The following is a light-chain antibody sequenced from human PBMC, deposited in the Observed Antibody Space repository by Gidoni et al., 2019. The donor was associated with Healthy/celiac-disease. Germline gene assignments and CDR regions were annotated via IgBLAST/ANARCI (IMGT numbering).Light chain of an antibody. CDR3: CSYAGSSYV. Sequence: QSALTQPRSVSGSPGQSVTISCTVTSSDVGGYNSVSWYQQHPGKAPKLMIYDVSKRPSGVPDRFSGSKSCNTASLTISGLQAEDEADYYCCSYAGSSYVFGTGTKVTVI. V-gene: IGLV2-11*01. CDR2: DVS. J-gene: IGLJ1*01. CDR1: SSDVGGYNS.